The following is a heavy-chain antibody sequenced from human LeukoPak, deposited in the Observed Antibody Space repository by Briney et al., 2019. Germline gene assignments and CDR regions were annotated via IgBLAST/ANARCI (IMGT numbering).Heavy chain of an antibody. J-gene: IGHJ6*03. CDR1: GYSISSGYY. Sequence: PSETLSLTCTVSGYSISSGYYWGWIRQPPGKGLEWIGSIYHSGSTYYNPSLKRRVTISVDTSKNQFSLKLSSGTAADTAVYYCARFNYYYYYMDVWGKGTTVTVSS. CDR3: ARFNYYYYYMDV. CDR2: IYHSGST. V-gene: IGHV4-38-2*02.